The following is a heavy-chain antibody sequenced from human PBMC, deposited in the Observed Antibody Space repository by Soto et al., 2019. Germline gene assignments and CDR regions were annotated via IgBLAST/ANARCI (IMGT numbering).Heavy chain of an antibody. Sequence: QITLKESGPTLVKPTQTLTLTCTFSAFSLSTGGVGVGWIRQPPGKALEWLALIYWDDDKRYSPSLRSRLTITKDTSKNQVGLKMTNMDPVDTATYYCIQSRCGGDCLQSYASYYYYGMDVWGQGTTVTVSS. D-gene: IGHD2-21*02. CDR1: AFSLSTGGVG. J-gene: IGHJ6*02. CDR2: IYWDDDK. V-gene: IGHV2-5*02. CDR3: IQSRCGGDCLQSYASYYYYGMDV.